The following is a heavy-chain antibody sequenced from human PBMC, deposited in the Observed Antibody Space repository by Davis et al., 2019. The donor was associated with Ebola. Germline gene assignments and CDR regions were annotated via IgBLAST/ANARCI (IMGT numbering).Heavy chain of an antibody. CDR1: GFTFSYYG. CDR3: ARGEGVVTAKAEYFQH. V-gene: IGHV3-30*03. Sequence: PGGSLRLSCAASGFTFSYYGMHWVRQAPGKGLEWVAVISYAGSNKYYADSVKGRFTISRDNSKNTLYLQMNSLRAEDTAVYYCARGEGVVTAKAEYFQHWGQGTLVTVSS. CDR2: ISYAGSNK. D-gene: IGHD2-21*02. J-gene: IGHJ1*01.